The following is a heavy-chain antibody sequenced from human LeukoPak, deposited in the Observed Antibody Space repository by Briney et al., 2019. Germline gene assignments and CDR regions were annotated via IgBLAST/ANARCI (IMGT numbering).Heavy chain of an antibody. J-gene: IGHJ4*02. D-gene: IGHD5-18*01. CDR1: GGSINNYF. CDR2: IYYSDST. V-gene: IGHV4-59*01. Sequence: PSETLSLTCTVSGGSINNYFWSWIRQPPGRGLECIAYIYYSDSTNYNPSLKSRVTVSVDTPKNQFSLKLSSVTAADTAVYYCARGSDTAMVWGQGTLVTVSS. CDR3: ARGSDTAMV.